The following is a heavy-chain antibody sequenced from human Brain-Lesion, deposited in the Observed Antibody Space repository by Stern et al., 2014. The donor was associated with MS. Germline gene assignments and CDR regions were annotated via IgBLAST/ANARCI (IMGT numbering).Heavy chain of an antibody. J-gene: IGHJ4*02. V-gene: IGHV1-2*04. CDR2: INPNSGGT. CDR1: GNSFTHFY. CDR3: ARGGRYYADY. D-gene: IGHD2-2*01. Sequence: HVQLVQSGAEVKKPGASVRVSCEASGNSFTHFYIHWVRQAPGQGLEWMGWINPNSGGTKFAQKFQGWVTITRDTSMTTAYMEVTSLTSDDTAVYYCARGGRYYADYWGQGTLVTVSS.